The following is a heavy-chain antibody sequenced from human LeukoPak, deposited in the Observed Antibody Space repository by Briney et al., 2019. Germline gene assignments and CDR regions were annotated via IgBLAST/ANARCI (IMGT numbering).Heavy chain of an antibody. Sequence: SETLSLTCTVSGGSLRSSGHWWVWIRQPPGKGLEWIGSIHYSGKVYYNPSLKSRVTTSVDTSTDQFSLRLSSATAADTAIYYCARQSGDQSSAWYFGAWGQGTLVTVSS. J-gene: IGHJ4*02. CDR3: ARQSGDQSSAWYFGA. CDR1: GGSLRSSGHW. CDR2: IHYSGKV. D-gene: IGHD6-19*01. V-gene: IGHV4-39*01.